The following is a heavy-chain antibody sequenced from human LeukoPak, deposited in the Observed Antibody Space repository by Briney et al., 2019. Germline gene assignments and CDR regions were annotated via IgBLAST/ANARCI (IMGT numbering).Heavy chain of an antibody. J-gene: IGHJ4*02. CDR1: GGSISSYY. D-gene: IGHD2-15*01. Sequence: SETLSLTCTVSGGSISSYYWSWIRQPAGKGLGWIGRIYTSGSTNYNPSLKSRVTMSVDTSKNQFSLKLSSVTAADTAVYYCAVDMGFLRAGYWGQGTLVTVSS. V-gene: IGHV4-4*07. CDR2: IYTSGST. CDR3: AVDMGFLRAGY.